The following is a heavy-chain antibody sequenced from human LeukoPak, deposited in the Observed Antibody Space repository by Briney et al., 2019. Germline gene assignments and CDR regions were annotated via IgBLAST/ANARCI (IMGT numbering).Heavy chain of an antibody. CDR2: INPNSGGT. J-gene: IGHJ4*02. CDR1: GYTFTGYY. D-gene: IGHD6-19*01. CDR3: ARERISGWYCDY. V-gene: IGHV1-2*02. Sequence: ASVKLSCKASGYTFTGYYMHWVRQAPGQGLEWMGWINPNSGGTNYAQKFQGRVTMTRDASISTAYMELSRLRSDDTAVYYCARERISGWYCDYWGQGTLVTVSS.